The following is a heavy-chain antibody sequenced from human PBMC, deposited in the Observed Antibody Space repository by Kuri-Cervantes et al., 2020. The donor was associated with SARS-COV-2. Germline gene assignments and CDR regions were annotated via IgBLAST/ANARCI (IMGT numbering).Heavy chain of an antibody. J-gene: IGHJ4*02. CDR3: ARIGSNFYYYFDY. CDR2: ISSSDEK. V-gene: IGHV2-26*01. Sequence: SGPTLGKPTEALTLTCTVSGFSLTNVKMGVSWIRQPPGKALEWLADISSSDEKSYSPSLKNRLTIFADTSKSQVVLTMTNMDIVDSATYYCARIGSNFYYYFDYWGQGTLVTVSS. CDR1: GFSLTNVKMG. D-gene: IGHD3-9*01.